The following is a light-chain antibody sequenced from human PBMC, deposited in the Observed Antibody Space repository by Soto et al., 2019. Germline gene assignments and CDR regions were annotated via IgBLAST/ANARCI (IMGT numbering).Light chain of an antibody. Sequence: EVGMTQSPATLSVSHGERVTLSCWASQSVRRNLAWYQQKPGQSPRLLIYGASTRATGIPARLSGSGYGTELTLTISSMQSEDFAVYYCEQYNNWPITFGHGTRLEI. J-gene: IGKJ5*01. CDR1: QSVRRN. CDR3: EQYNNWPIT. V-gene: IGKV3-15*01. CDR2: GAS.